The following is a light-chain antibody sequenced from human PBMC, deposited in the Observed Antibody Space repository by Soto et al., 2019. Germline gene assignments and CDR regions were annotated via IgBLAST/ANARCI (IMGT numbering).Light chain of an antibody. CDR3: QQYDNLPKWT. J-gene: IGKJ1*01. CDR2: DAS. V-gene: IGKV1-33*01. CDR1: QDINNY. Sequence: DIQMTQSPSSLSASVGDRVTITCQASQDINNYLNWYQQKPGKAPKLLIYDASNLEPGVPSRFSGNGSGTDFTFTISSLQPEDIATYYCQQYDNLPKWTFGQGTKVEIK.